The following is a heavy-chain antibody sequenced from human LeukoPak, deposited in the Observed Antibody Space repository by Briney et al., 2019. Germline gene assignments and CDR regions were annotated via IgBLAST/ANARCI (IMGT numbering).Heavy chain of an antibody. CDR1: GFTVSSNY. CDR3: AREIHGDRTNFDY. D-gene: IGHD4-17*01. CDR2: IYSGGST. Sequence: GGSLRLSCAASGFTVSSNYMSWVRQAPGKGLEWVSVIYSGGSTYYADSVKGRFTISRDNSKNTLYLQMNSLRAEDTAVYYCAREIHGDRTNFDYWGQGTLVTVSS. J-gene: IGHJ4*02. V-gene: IGHV3-53*01.